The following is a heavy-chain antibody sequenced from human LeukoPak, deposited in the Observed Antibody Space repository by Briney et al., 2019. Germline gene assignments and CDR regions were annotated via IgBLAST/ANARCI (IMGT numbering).Heavy chain of an antibody. CDR3: ARSITIFGVATLGY. CDR1: GYTFTSNY. D-gene: IGHD3-3*01. V-gene: IGHV1-46*01. Sequence: ASVKVSCKAFGYTFTSNYMHWVRQAPGQGPEWMGVISPSGGSTTYAQKFQGRVTMTRDMLTSTVYMELSSLRSEDTAVYYCARSITIFGVATLGYWGQGTLVTVSS. CDR2: ISPSGGST. J-gene: IGHJ4*02.